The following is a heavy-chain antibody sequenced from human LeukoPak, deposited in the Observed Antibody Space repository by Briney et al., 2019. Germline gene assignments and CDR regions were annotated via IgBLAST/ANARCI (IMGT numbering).Heavy chain of an antibody. CDR1: GFTFSRHD. CDR3: ARWGITIGNYGLDV. Sequence: RGSLRLSCAASGFTFSRHDMHWVRQVIGKGLEWVSGIGTAGAPYYSDSVDGRFIISRENDKNSLYLQMNSLRAGDTAVYYCARWGITIGNYGLDVWGQGTTVIVSS. V-gene: IGHV3-13*05. CDR2: IGTAGAP. D-gene: IGHD1-14*01. J-gene: IGHJ6*02.